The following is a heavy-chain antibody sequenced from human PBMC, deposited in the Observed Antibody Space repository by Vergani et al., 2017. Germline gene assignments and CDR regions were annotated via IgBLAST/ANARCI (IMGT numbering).Heavy chain of an antibody. J-gene: IGHJ1*01. Sequence: QVHLVESGGGVVQPGRSLRLSCVVSGFTSSYYGMHWVRQAPGKGLEWVAVISYDGTQKYYADSVKRRFTISRDNSKGTLYLQMNSLRTEDTAVYYCATKSCGTPGCQIGYFREWGQGTLVTVSS. D-gene: IGHD1-1*01. CDR3: ATKSCGTPGCQIGYFRE. CDR1: GFTSSYYG. CDR2: ISYDGTQK. V-gene: IGHV3-30*03.